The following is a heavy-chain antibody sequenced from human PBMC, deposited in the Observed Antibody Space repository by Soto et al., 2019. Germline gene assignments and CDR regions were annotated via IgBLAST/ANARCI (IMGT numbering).Heavy chain of an antibody. V-gene: IGHV4-59*01. CDR2: IHYSGST. CDR1: AGYLRGYY. D-gene: IGHD3-22*01. J-gene: IGHJ6*02. Sequence: SEALVLSCPFSAGYLRGYYWSFIRRSPGNGLYSIGYIHYSGSTNYNPSLQSRVTISLDTSKNQFSLTLRSVTAADTAIYYCAREGIESSGWYTGERYYGMDVRGQGTTVTVA. CDR3: AREGIESSGWYTGERYYGMDV.